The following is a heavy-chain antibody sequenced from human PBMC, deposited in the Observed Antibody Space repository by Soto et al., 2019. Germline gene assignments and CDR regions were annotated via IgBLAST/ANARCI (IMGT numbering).Heavy chain of an antibody. CDR2: INHSGST. J-gene: IGHJ4*02. V-gene: IGHV4-34*01. Sequence: SETLSLTYAVYGGSFSGYYWSWIRQPPGKGLEWIGEINHSGSTNYNPSLKSRVTISVDTSKNQFSLKLSSVTAADTAVYYCARSVRSWYTLMYYFDYWGQGTLVTVSS. CDR3: ARSVRSWYTLMYYFDY. CDR1: GGSFSGYY. D-gene: IGHD6-13*01.